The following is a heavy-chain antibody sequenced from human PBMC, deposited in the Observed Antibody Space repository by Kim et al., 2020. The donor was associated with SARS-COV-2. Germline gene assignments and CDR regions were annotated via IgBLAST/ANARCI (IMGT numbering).Heavy chain of an antibody. J-gene: IGHJ6*02. CDR1: GGSFSGYY. CDR3: ARHRGGIAAAGIYYYGMDV. CDR2: INHSGST. D-gene: IGHD6-13*01. V-gene: IGHV4-34*01. Sequence: SETLSLTCAVYGGSFSGYYWSWIRQPPGKGLEWIGEINHSGSTNYNPSLKSRVTISVDTSKNQFSLKLSSVPAADTAVYYCARHRGGIAAAGIYYYGMDVWGQGTTVTVSS.